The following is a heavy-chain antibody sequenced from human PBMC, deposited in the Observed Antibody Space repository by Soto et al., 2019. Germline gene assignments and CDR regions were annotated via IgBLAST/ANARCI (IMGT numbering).Heavy chain of an antibody. CDR2: ISDSGATT. Sequence: SLRLSCAASGFPFGENAMSWVRRAPGKGLEWVSGISDSGATTYYADSVRGRFTISRDNSKNTLYLQMKSLRAEDSASYYCAKEDTSSGSLDYWGQGALVTVSS. CDR3: AKEDTSSGSLDY. CDR1: GFPFGENA. V-gene: IGHV3-23*01. D-gene: IGHD6-19*01. J-gene: IGHJ4*02.